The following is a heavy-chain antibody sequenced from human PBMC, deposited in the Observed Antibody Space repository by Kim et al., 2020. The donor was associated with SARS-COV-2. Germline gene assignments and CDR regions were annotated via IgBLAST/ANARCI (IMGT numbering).Heavy chain of an antibody. CDR2: IYYSGST. V-gene: IGHV4-31*03. CDR1: GGSISSRGYY. Sequence: SETLSLTCTVSGGSISSRGYYWSWIRQHPGKGLEWIGYIYYSGSTYYNPSLKSRVTISVDTSKNQFSLKLSSVTAADTAVYYCARAGDTMVRGVIIDWGQGTLVTVSS. D-gene: IGHD3-10*01. CDR3: ARAGDTMVRGVIID. J-gene: IGHJ4*02.